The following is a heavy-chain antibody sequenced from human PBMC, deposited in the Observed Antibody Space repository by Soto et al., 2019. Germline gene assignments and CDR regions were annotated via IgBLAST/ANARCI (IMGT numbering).Heavy chain of an antibody. V-gene: IGHV3-23*01. D-gene: IGHD6-19*01. Sequence: GGSLRLSCGASGFTFINYAMSWVRQAPGKGLEWVSGISGSGDNTYYADSVKGRLTISRDNSKNTLFMQMNSLRAEDTARYYCAKTESSGWSTRYGLDVWGQGTTVTVSS. CDR3: AKTESSGWSTRYGLDV. CDR1: GFTFINYA. CDR2: ISGSGDNT. J-gene: IGHJ6*02.